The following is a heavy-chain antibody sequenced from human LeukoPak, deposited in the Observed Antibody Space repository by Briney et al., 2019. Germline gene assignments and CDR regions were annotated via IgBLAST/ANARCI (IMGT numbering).Heavy chain of an antibody. CDR2: IYYSGST. Sequence: PSETLSLACTVSGGSISSGDYYWTWIRQPPGKGLEWIGYIYYSGSTYYNPSLKSRVTISVDTSKNQFSLKLSSVTAADTAVYYCARGENYDILTGYLFDYWGQGTVVSVSS. CDR3: ARGENYDILTGYLFDY. V-gene: IGHV4-30-4*01. CDR1: GGSISSGDYY. J-gene: IGHJ4*02. D-gene: IGHD3-9*01.